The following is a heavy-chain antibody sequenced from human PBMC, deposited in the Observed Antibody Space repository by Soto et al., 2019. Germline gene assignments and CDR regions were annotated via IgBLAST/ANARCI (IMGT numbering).Heavy chain of an antibody. CDR2: MSSGGGNK. V-gene: IGHV3-30-3*01. CDR1: GFSFSNYV. CDR3: ARGGEGPFFDN. Sequence: QVQLVESGGGMVQPGRSLRLSCAASGFSFSNYVLHWVRQAPGKGLEWVAVMSSGGGNKFYTDSVKGRFTISRDNSKNTLYLQMNSLRTEDTAVYFCARGGEGPFFDNWGQGTLVSVSS. J-gene: IGHJ4*02. D-gene: IGHD3-16*01.